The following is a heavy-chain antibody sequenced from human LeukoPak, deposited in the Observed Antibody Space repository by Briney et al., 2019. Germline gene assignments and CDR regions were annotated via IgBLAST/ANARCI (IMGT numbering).Heavy chain of an antibody. D-gene: IGHD3-9*01. V-gene: IGHV4-31*03. CDR3: ATVNYDVLTGYSLQ. CDR2: ISNSGNT. CDR1: VGSITTAGDY. J-gene: IGHJ4*02. Sequence: PSETLSPTCTVSVGSITTAGDYWNWIRQHPGKGLEWIGYISNSGNTYYNPSLKSRVTLSVDTSKNHFSLKLDSVTAADTAVYYCATVNYDVLTGYSLQWGQGTLVTVSS.